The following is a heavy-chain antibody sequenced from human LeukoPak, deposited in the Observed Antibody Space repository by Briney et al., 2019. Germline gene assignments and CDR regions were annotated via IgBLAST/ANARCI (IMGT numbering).Heavy chain of an antibody. J-gene: IGHJ4*02. CDR3: APGTYCGGDCYSD. V-gene: IGHV4-31*03. D-gene: IGHD2-21*02. CDR2: LDHSGST. CDR1: GGSFSSGGSF. Sequence: SETLSLTCTVSGGSFSSGGSFWTWIRQHPGKGLDWVGHLDHSGSTYSNPSLKGRVSMPVDTSKNQFNLRLTSVTAADTAVYYCAPGTYCGGDCYSDWGPGTLVTVSS.